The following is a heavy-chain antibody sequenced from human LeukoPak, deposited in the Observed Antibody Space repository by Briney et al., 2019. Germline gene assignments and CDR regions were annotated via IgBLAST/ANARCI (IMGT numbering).Heavy chain of an antibody. J-gene: IGHJ3*02. CDR2: INSDGSST. CDR1: GFTFSSYW. CDR3: ARVGLGDDAFDI. D-gene: IGHD3/OR15-3a*01. Sequence: GGSLRLSCAASGFTFSSYWMHWVRQAPGKGLVWVSRINSDGSSTSYADSVKGRFTISRDSAKNTLYLQMNSLRAEDTAVYYCARVGLGDDAFDIWGQGTMVTVSS. V-gene: IGHV3-74*01.